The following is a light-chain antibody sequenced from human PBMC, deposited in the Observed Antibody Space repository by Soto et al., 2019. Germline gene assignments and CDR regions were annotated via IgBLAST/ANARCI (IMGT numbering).Light chain of an antibody. V-gene: IGKV1-5*03. J-gene: IGKJ1*01. Sequence: DIQMTQSPSTLSASVGDRVTITCRASQSISVWLAWYQQKAGKAPNLLIYKASRLESGVPSRFSGSGSETEFTLTISGLQPVYSATYYCQKYNSYSPTLGQGTKV. CDR2: KAS. CDR1: QSISVW. CDR3: QKYNSYSPT.